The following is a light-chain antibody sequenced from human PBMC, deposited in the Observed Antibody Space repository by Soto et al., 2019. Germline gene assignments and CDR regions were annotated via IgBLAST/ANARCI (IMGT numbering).Light chain of an antibody. J-gene: IGKJ3*01. CDR3: QLYGSSPLT. CDR2: GAS. CDR1: QSVSSSF. Sequence: EIVLTQSQATLSLSPGESATLSCRATQSVSSSFLAWYQQKPGLAPRLLIYGASTRATGIPDRFSGSGSGTDCTLTISRLEPEDFAVYYCQLYGSSPLTFGPGTKVDIK. V-gene: IGKV3-20*01.